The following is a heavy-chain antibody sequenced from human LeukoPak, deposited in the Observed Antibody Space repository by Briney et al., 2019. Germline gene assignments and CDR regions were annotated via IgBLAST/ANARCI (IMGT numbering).Heavy chain of an antibody. V-gene: IGHV4-39*01. J-gene: IGHJ5*02. Sequence: SETLSLTCTVSGGSISSSSYYWGWIRQPPGKGLEWIGSIYYSGSTYYNPSLKSRVTISVDTSKNQFSLKLSSVTAADTAVYYCARHRTSMVRGVLFPPYNWFDPRGQGTLVTVSS. D-gene: IGHD3-10*01. CDR1: GGSISSSSYY. CDR3: ARHRTSMVRGVLFPPYNWFDP. CDR2: IYYSGST.